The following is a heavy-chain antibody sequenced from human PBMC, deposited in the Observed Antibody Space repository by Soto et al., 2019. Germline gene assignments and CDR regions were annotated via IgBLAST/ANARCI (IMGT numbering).Heavy chain of an antibody. CDR2: IRSSVNGYET. D-gene: IGHD4-17*01. Sequence: GGSLRLSCAASGFTFSGSAMHWVRRASGKGLEWVGRIRSSVNGYETTYAASVRGRFTIARNDSKSTGYLQMNSLRTEDTAVYYCARHIVDYGGFGGSVGPWGQGTLVTVSS. J-gene: IGHJ5*02. CDR3: ARHIVDYGGFGGSVGP. CDR1: GFTFSGSA. V-gene: IGHV3-73*01.